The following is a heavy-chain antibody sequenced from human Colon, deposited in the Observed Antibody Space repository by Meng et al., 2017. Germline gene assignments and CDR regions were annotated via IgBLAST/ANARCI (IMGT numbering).Heavy chain of an antibody. J-gene: IGHJ3*02. V-gene: IGHV4-61*01. D-gene: IGHD6-19*01. Sequence: SETLSLTCTVSGGSVGSSRYYWSWIRQPPGKGLQWIGYIYYSGNTNYNPSIKSRVTLSVDTSKNQFSLKLNSVTAADTAVYYCARDLAGDNAFDIWGQGTMVTVSS. CDR3: ARDLAGDNAFDI. CDR2: IYYSGNT. CDR1: GGSVGSSRYY.